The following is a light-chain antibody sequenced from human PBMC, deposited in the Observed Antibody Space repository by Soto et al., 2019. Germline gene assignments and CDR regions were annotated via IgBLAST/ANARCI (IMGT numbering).Light chain of an antibody. CDR3: QQYNSYAT. Sequence: DTQMTQSPSTLSASVGDRVTITCRASQSISSWLAWYQQKPGKAPKLLIYDASSLESGVPSRFSGSGSGTEFTLTISSLQPDDFVTYYCQQYNSYATFGQGTKVDIK. V-gene: IGKV1-5*01. CDR1: QSISSW. CDR2: DAS. J-gene: IGKJ1*01.